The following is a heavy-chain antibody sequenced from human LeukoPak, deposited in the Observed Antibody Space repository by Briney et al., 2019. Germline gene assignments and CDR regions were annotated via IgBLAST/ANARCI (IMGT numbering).Heavy chain of an antibody. J-gene: IGHJ4*02. D-gene: IGHD1-26*01. Sequence: GGSLRLSCAASRFTFSSYGMHWVRQAPGKGLEWVALIPYDGSHEYYPASVKGRFTISRDNSKNTLSLQLNSLRPEDTAVYYCAKSQLIGSYHPPGYWGQGTLVTVSS. CDR1: RFTFSSYG. CDR2: IPYDGSHE. CDR3: AKSQLIGSYHPPGY. V-gene: IGHV3-30*18.